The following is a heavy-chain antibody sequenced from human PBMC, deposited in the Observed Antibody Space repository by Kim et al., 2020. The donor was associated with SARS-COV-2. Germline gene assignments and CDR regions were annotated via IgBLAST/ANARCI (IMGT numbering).Heavy chain of an antibody. CDR1: GFTLRSYA. Sequence: LSLTCVASGFTLRSYAMSWVRQAPGKGLEWVSIINSGGGTTYYADSVKGRFTISRDDSKNTMYLQMNSLRVEDTAIYYCANVRGVMGYWGQGTLVSVSS. CDR3: ANVRGVMGY. CDR2: INSGGGTT. V-gene: IGHV3-23*03. J-gene: IGHJ4*02. D-gene: IGHD3-10*01.